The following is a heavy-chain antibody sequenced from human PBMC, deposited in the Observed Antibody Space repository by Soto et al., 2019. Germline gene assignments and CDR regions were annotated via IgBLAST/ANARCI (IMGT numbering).Heavy chain of an antibody. J-gene: IGHJ5*02. CDR1: GYTFTSYG. D-gene: IGHD6-13*01. Sequence: QVQLVQSGAEVKKPGASVKVSCKASGYTFTSYGISWVRQAPGQGLEWRGWISAYNGNTNYAQKLQGRVTMTTDTSTSTAYMELRSLRSDDTAVYYCARDPTGGWQQLSWFDPWGQGTLVTVSS. CDR2: ISAYNGNT. CDR3: ARDPTGGWQQLSWFDP. V-gene: IGHV1-18*04.